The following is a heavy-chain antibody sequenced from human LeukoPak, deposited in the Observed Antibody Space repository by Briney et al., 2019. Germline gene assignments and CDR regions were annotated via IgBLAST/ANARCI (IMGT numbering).Heavy chain of an antibody. V-gene: IGHV3-21*01. CDR3: AREKKEAGYYYGSGSYYSPDY. J-gene: IGHJ4*02. D-gene: IGHD3-10*01. CDR2: ISSSSSYI. CDR1: GFTFSSYA. Sequence: GGSLRLSCAAFGFTFSSYAMSWVRQAPGKGLEWVSSISSSSSYIYYADSVKGRFTISRDNAKNTLYLQMNSLRAEDTAVYYCAREKKEAGYYYGSGSYYSPDYWGQGTLVTVSS.